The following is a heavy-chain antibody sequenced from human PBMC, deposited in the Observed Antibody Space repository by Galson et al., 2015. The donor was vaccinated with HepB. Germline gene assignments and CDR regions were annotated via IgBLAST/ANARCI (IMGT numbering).Heavy chain of an antibody. CDR1: GFTFGNHA. D-gene: IGHD1-26*01. V-gene: IGHV3-23*01. CDR3: ARDGRPTITGFLYFDL. CDR2: IGGRGETT. Sequence: SLRLSCAASGFTFGNHAMSWVRQAPGKGLQWVSVIGGRGETTYYADSVRGRFTITRDNSKNTLHLQMDGLRAEDTALYYCARDGRPTITGFLYFDLWGQGTRVTVST. J-gene: IGHJ4*02.